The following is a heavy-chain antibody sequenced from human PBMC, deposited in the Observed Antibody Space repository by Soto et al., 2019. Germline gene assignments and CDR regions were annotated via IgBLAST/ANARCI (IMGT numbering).Heavy chain of an antibody. V-gene: IGHV4-34*01. CDR1: GGSFSGYY. Sequence: SETLSLTCAVYGGSFSGYYWSWIRQPPGKGLEWIGEINHSGSTNYNPSLKSRVTISVDTSKNQFSLKLSSVTAADTAVYYCARELVGRVGLRFLEWLIDYWGQGTLVTVSS. CDR2: INHSGST. J-gene: IGHJ4*02. D-gene: IGHD3-3*01. CDR3: ARELVGRVGLRFLEWLIDY.